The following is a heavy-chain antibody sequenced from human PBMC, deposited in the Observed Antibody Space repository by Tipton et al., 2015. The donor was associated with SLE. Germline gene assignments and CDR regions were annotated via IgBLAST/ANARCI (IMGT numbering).Heavy chain of an antibody. CDR3: ARDRGRSDAFDI. D-gene: IGHD3-16*01. CDR2: INPNTGGT. CDR1: GYSFTNYF. J-gene: IGHJ3*02. V-gene: IGHV1-2*04. Sequence: QSGPEVKKPGASVKVSCKASGYSFTNYFMNWVRQVPGQGLEWIGRINPNTGGTKYAQKFQGWVTMTRDTSISTAYMELSRLRSDDTAVYYCARDRGRSDAFDIWGQGTMVTVSS.